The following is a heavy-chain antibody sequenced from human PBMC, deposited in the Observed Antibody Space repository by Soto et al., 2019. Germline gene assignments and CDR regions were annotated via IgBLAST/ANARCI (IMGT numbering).Heavy chain of an antibody. D-gene: IGHD3-16*01. CDR1: GGSISSSNYY. J-gene: IGHJ3*02. Sequence: KTSETLSLTCAVSGGSISSSNYYWGWSRQPPGKGLEWIGSIYYSGSTSYNSSLKSRVTISVDTSKNQFSLRLSSVTAADTAVYYCASPTLGAFDIWGQGTMVTVSS. V-gene: IGHV4-39*01. CDR3: ASPTLGAFDI. CDR2: IYYSGST.